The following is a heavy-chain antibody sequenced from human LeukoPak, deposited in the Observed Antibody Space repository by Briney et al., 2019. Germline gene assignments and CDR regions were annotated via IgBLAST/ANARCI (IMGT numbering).Heavy chain of an antibody. CDR1: GYSFTSYW. Sequence: KVSCKGSGYSFTSYWIGWVRQMPGKGLEWMGIIYPGDSDTRYSPSFQGQVTISADKPISTAYLQWSSLKASDTAMYYCARDIAAAGPPDYWGQGTLVTVSS. V-gene: IGHV5-51*04. J-gene: IGHJ4*02. CDR3: ARDIAAAGPPDY. D-gene: IGHD6-13*01. CDR2: IYPGDSDT.